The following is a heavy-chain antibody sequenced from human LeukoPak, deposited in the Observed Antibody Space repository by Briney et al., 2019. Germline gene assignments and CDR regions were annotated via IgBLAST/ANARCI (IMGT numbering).Heavy chain of an antibody. CDR1: GGTFSNYG. V-gene: IGHV1-69*04. D-gene: IGHD3-3*01. Sequence: SVKVSCKASGGTFSNYGISWVRQAPGQGLEWMGRIIPIFDVADYAQKFQGRVTITADKSTSTAYMEVSSLRSEDTAVYYCAREGGVTIFGVVTPLCYWGQGTLVTVSS. J-gene: IGHJ4*02. CDR3: AREGGVTIFGVVTPLCY. CDR2: IIPIFDVA.